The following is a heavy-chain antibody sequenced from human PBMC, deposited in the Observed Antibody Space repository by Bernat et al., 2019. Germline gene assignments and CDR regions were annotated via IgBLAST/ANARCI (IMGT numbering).Heavy chain of an antibody. CDR2: IYSGGST. CDR1: GFTVSSNY. CDR3: AREGWFGGSYYGAGY. J-gene: IGHJ4*02. V-gene: IGHV3-66*01. Sequence: EVQLVESGGGLVQPGGSLRLSCAASGFTVSSNYMSWVRQAPGKGLEWVSVIYSGGSTYYADSVKGRFTISRDNSKNTLYLQMNSLRAEDTAVYYCAREGWFGGSYYGAGYWGQGTLVTVSS. D-gene: IGHD1-26*01.